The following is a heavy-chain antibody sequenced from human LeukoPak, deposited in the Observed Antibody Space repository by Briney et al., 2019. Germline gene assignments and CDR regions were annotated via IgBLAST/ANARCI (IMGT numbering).Heavy chain of an antibody. V-gene: IGHV4-4*09. CDR3: ARLWYYYDSSGYYKAFDI. Sequence: SETLSLTCTVSDGSISDSLYYWSWIRQPPGKGLEWIGYIYTSGSTNYNPSLKSRVTISVDTSKNQFSLKLSSVTAADTAVYYCARLWYYYDSSGYYKAFDIWGQGTMVTVSS. CDR2: IYTSGST. D-gene: IGHD3-22*01. J-gene: IGHJ3*02. CDR1: DGSISDSLYY.